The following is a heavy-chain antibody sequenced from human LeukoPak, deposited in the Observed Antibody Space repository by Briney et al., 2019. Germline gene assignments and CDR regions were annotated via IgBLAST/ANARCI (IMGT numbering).Heavy chain of an antibody. Sequence: SETLSLTCTVSGGSISSSSYYWGWIRQPPGKGLEWIGSIYYSGSTYYNPSLKSRVTISVDTSKNQFSLKLSSVTAADTAVYYCARQSSGSYVGYYYYGMDVWGQGTTVTVSS. CDR2: IYYSGST. J-gene: IGHJ6*02. V-gene: IGHV4-39*01. CDR3: ARQSSGSYVGYYYYGMDV. CDR1: GGSISSSSYY. D-gene: IGHD1-26*01.